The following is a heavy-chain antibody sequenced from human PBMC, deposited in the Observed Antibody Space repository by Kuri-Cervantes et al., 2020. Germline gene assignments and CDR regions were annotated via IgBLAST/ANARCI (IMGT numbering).Heavy chain of an antibody. CDR2: INHSGST. J-gene: IGHJ4*02. Sequence: QTLSLTCAVYGGSFSGYYWSWIRQPPGKGLEWIGEINHSGSTNYNPSLKSRVTISVDTSKNQFSLKLSSVTAADTAFYYCARGSSGYIVYWGQGTQVTVSS. V-gene: IGHV4-34*01. CDR1: GGSFSGYY. CDR3: ARGSSGYIVY. D-gene: IGHD1-26*01.